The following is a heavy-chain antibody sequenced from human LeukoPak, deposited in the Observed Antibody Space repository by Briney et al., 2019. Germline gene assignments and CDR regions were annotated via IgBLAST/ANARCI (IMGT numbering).Heavy chain of an antibody. Sequence: PSETLSLTCTVSGGSISITSYYWGWIRQPPGKGLEWIGSIFYSGSNYYNPSLKSRVAISVDTSKNQFSLQLSSVSAADTAVYYCARTYSGSWYGAFDIWGQGTMVTVSS. CDR1: GGSISITSYY. J-gene: IGHJ3*02. D-gene: IGHD6-13*01. CDR3: ARTYSGSWYGAFDI. CDR2: IFYSGSN. V-gene: IGHV4-39*01.